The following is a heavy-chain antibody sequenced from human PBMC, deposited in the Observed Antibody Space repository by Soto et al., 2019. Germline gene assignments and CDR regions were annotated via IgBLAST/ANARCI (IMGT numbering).Heavy chain of an antibody. V-gene: IGHV4-34*02. CDR1: GESFSGYY. CDR3: AGNIVATISSFDY. D-gene: IGHD5-12*01. J-gene: IGHJ4*02. CDR2: INHSGST. Sequence: QVQLQQWGAGLLKPSETLSLTCAVYGESFSGYYWSWIRQPPGKGLEWIGEINHSGSTNYNPSLKSRVTMSVDTSKNQFSLKLSSVTAADTAMYYCAGNIVATISSFDYWVQGTLVTVSS.